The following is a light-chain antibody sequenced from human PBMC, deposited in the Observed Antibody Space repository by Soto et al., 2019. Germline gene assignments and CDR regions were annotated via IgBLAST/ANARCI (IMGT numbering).Light chain of an antibody. V-gene: IGKV3-15*01. CDR1: QNVRSN. Sequence: EIVMTQSPATLSVSPGERATLSCRASQNVRSNLAWYQQKPGQAPRLLIYGASTRATGIPARFSGTGSGTEFTLTISSLQSEDFAVYYCQQYNTWPPITFGQGTRLEI. CDR3: QQYNTWPPIT. CDR2: GAS. J-gene: IGKJ5*01.